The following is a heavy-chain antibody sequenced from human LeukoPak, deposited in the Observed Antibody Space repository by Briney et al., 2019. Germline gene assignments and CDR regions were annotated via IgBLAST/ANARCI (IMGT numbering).Heavy chain of an antibody. J-gene: IGHJ6*02. D-gene: IGHD6-6*01. CDR1: GFTFSSYS. CDR3: ARGGDSSSWVRYYGMDV. CDR2: ISSSSSYI. V-gene: IGHV3-21*01. Sequence: GGSLRLSCAASGFTFSSYSMNWVRQAPGNGLEWVSSISSSSSYIYYADSVKGRFTISRDNAKNSLYLQMNSLRAEDTAVYYCARGGDSSSWVRYYGMDVWGQGTTVTVSS.